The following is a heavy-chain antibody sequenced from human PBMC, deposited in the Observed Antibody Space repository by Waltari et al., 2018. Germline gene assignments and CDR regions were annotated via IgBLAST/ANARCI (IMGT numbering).Heavy chain of an antibody. CDR1: GFDFSNAW. V-gene: IGHV3-7*01. CDR2: IKGDGSEK. Sequence: EMQVVESGGDLVQPGGSLRLSCAASGFDFSNAWMDWVRQAPGKGLEWVANIKGDGSEKYYVDSVKVRFIISRDNTMNLLYLQMNSLRAEDTAVYYCSESLNVWGQGTTVIVSS. CDR3: SESLNV. J-gene: IGHJ6*02.